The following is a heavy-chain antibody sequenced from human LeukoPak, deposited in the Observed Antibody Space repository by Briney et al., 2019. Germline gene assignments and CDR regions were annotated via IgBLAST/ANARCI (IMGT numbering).Heavy chain of an antibody. CDR3: ARVTGAYCFDY. CDR1: GFTFSGHY. CDR2: TSNKAKSYTT. J-gene: IGHJ4*02. Sequence: GGSLRLSCAASGFTFSGHYMDWVRQAPGKGMEWVGRTSNKAKSYTTEYAASVKDRFTISRADSKNSLYMQMNSLKTEDTAVYYCARVTGAYCFDYWGQGTLVTVSS. V-gene: IGHV3-72*01. D-gene: IGHD1-20*01.